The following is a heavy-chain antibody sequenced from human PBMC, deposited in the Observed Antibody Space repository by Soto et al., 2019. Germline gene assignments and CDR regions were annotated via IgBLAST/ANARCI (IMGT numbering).Heavy chain of an antibody. CDR1: GGTFSSYT. Sequence: QVQLVQSGAEVKKPGSSVKVSCKASGGTFSSYTISWVRQAPGQGLEWVGRIIPILGIANYAQKFQGRVTITADKSTSTAYVELSSLRSEDTAVYYCAGVQWVASEVDAFDIWGQGTMFTVSS. J-gene: IGHJ3*02. D-gene: IGHD1-26*01. V-gene: IGHV1-69*02. CDR3: AGVQWVASEVDAFDI. CDR2: IIPILGIA.